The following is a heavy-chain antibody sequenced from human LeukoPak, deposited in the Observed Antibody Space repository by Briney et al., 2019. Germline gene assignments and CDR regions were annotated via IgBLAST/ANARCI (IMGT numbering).Heavy chain of an antibody. J-gene: IGHJ4*02. CDR1: GYSFTSYW. CDR3: ASAPYSYDFWSGYVGAPDY. D-gene: IGHD3-3*01. Sequence: GESLKISCKGSGYSFTSYWIGWVRQMPGKGLEWMGIIYPGDSDTRYSPSFQSQVTISADKSISTAYLQWSSLKASDTAMYYCASAPYSYDFWSGYVGAPDYWGQGTLVTVSS. V-gene: IGHV5-51*01. CDR2: IYPGDSDT.